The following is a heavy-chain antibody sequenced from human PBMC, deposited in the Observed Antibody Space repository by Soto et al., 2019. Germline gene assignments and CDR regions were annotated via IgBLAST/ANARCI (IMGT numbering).Heavy chain of an antibody. CDR3: ARQRAVTSLDY. D-gene: IGHD4-17*01. CDR2: IYYSGST. CDR1: GGSISSYY. Sequence: SETLSLTCTVSGGSISSYYWSWIRQPPGKGLEWIGYIYYSGSTNYNPSLKSRVTISEDTSKNQFSLKLSSVTAADTAVYYCARQRAVTSLDYWGQGTLVTVSS. V-gene: IGHV4-59*08. J-gene: IGHJ4*02.